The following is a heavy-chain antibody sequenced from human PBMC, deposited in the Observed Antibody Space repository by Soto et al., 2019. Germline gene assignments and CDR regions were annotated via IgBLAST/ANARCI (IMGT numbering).Heavy chain of an antibody. V-gene: IGHV3-30-3*01. CDR2: ISYDGSNK. J-gene: IGHJ4*02. Sequence: PGGSLRLSCAASGFTFSSYAMHWVRQAPGKGLEWVAVISYDGSNKYYADSVKGRFTISRDNSKNTLYLQMNSLRAEDTAVYYCSIPPRGPYYFDYWGQGTPVTVSS. D-gene: IGHD2-2*01. CDR3: SIPPRGPYYFDY. CDR1: GFTFSSYA.